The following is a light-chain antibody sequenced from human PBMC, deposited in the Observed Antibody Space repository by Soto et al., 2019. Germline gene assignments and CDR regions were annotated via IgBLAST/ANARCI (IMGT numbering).Light chain of an antibody. Sequence: QRNQSPSSLSASAGHRVTISCRASQGIHNNLAWYQQKPGKPPKLLMYAASSLQSGVPSRFSGSGSGTDFTLTIRSMKPEDFATYYCQQSYSTITFGQGTRLEIK. CDR3: QQSYSTIT. CDR1: QGIHNN. CDR2: AAS. V-gene: IGKV1-39*01. J-gene: IGKJ5*01.